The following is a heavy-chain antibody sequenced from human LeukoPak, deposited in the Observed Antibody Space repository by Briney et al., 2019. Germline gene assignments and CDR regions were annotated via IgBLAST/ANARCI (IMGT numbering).Heavy chain of an antibody. CDR2: ISYDGSNK. J-gene: IGHJ5*02. Sequence: GRSLRLSCAASGFTFSSYGMHWVRQAPGKGLEWVAVISYDGSNKYYADSVKGRFTTSRDNSKNTLYLQMNSLRAEDTAVYYCAKELYGYYGSGSDPWGQGTLVTVSS. D-gene: IGHD3-10*01. CDR3: AKELYGYYGSGSDP. V-gene: IGHV3-30*18. CDR1: GFTFSSYG.